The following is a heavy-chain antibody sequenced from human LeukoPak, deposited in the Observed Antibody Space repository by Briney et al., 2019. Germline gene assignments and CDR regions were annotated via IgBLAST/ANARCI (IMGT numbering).Heavy chain of an antibody. CDR2: INPSGGST. CDR1: GGTFSSYA. V-gene: IGHV1-46*01. J-gene: IGHJ4*02. CDR3: ARGARDYDSSGYYTSNDY. Sequence: GSSVKVSCKASGGTFSSYAISWVRQAPGQGLEWMGIINPSGGSTSYAQKFQGRVTMTRDTSTSTVYMELSSLRSEDTAVYYCARGARDYDSSGYYTSNDYWGQGTLVTVSS. D-gene: IGHD3-22*01.